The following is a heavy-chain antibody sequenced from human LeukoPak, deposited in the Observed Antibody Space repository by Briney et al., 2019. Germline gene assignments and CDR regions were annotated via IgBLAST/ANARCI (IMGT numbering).Heavy chain of an antibody. D-gene: IGHD3-22*01. J-gene: IGHJ4*02. V-gene: IGHV3-53*01. CDR1: GFTVSSNY. Sequence: PGGSLRLSCAASGFTVSSNYMSWVRQAPGKGLEWVSVIYSGGSTYYADSVKGRFTISRDNSKNTLYLQMSSLRVEDTAVYYCARVGGSGYYYVGYWGQGTLVTVSS. CDR2: IYSGGST. CDR3: ARVGGSGYYYVGY.